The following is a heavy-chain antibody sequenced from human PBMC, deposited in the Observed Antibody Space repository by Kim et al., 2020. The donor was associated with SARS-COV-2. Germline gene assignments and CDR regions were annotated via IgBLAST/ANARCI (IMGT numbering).Heavy chain of an antibody. Sequence: GGSLRLSCAASGFTFSSYEMNWVRQAPGKGLEGVSYISSSGSTIYYADSVKGRFTISRDNAKNSLYLQMNSLRAEDTAVYYCARDGLAWIQSISDYYYGMVVWGPGATVTVSS. CDR3: ARDGLAWIQSISDYYYGMVV. V-gene: IGHV3-48*03. CDR1: GFTFSSYE. CDR2: ISSSGSTI. J-gene: IGHJ6*02. D-gene: IGHD5-18*01.